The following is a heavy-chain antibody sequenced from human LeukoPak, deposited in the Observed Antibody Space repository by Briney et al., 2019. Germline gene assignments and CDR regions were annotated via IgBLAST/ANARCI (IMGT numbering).Heavy chain of an antibody. D-gene: IGHD6-13*01. CDR2: IYYSGST. J-gene: IGHJ4*02. CDR1: GGSISRSSYY. CDR3: ARLKPRTRRAAALGDY. Sequence: SETLSLTCTVSGGSISRSSYYWGWIRQPPGKGLEWVGSIYYSGSTYYNPSLKSRVTISVDTSKNQFSLKLSSVTAADTAVYYCARLKPRTRRAAALGDYWGQGTLVTVSS. V-gene: IGHV4-39*01.